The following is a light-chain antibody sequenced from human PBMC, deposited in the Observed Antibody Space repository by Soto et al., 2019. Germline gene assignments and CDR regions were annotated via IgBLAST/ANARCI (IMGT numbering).Light chain of an antibody. CDR1: SSDVGGYNY. Sequence: SVLTQPASVSGSPAQSTTISCTGTSSDVGGYNYVSWYQQHPGKAPKFMIYDVSNRPSGVSNRFSGSKSGNTASLTISGLQAEDEADYYCSSYTTSNTRQIVFGTGTKVTVL. CDR3: SSYTTSNTRQIV. CDR2: DVS. J-gene: IGLJ1*01. V-gene: IGLV2-14*01.